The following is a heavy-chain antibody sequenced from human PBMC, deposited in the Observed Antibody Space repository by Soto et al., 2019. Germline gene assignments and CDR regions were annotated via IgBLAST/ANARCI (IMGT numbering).Heavy chain of an antibody. CDR3: ARDTPPLYSSSWTYYYYYYGMDV. V-gene: IGHV3-7*01. CDR1: GFTFSSYW. J-gene: IGHJ6*02. Sequence: LRLSCAASGFTFSSYWMSWVRQAPGKGLEWVANIKQDGSEKYYVDSVKGRFTISRDNAKNSLYLQMNSLRAEDTAVYYCARDTPPLYSSSWTYYYYYYGMDVWGQGTTVTVSS. CDR2: IKQDGSEK. D-gene: IGHD6-13*01.